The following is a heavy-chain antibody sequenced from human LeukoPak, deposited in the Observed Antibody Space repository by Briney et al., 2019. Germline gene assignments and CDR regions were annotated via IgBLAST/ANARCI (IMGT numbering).Heavy chain of an antibody. V-gene: IGHV1-69*13. J-gene: IGHJ4*02. D-gene: IGHD1-14*01. CDR2: IIPIFGTA. Sequence: ASVKVSCKVSGYTLTELSMHWVRQAPGQGLEWMGGIIPIFGTANYAQKFQGRVTITADESTSTAYMELSSLRSEDTAVYYCARDDRWRTGGSDYWGQGTLVTVSS. CDR1: GYTLTELS. CDR3: ARDDRWRTGGSDY.